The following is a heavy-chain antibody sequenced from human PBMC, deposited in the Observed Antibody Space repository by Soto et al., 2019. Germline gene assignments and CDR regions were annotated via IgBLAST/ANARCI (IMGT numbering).Heavy chain of an antibody. J-gene: IGHJ5*02. CDR1: GFTLSSYN. D-gene: IGHD2-15*01. V-gene: IGHV3-21*01. CDR2: MSSTYI. Sequence: PGGSLRLSCSASGFTLSSYNMNWVRQAPGKGLEWVSSMSSTYIYYADSVKGRFTISRDNAKNSLYLQMNSLRAEDTAVYYCARDQNGGSYPWGQGTLVTVSS. CDR3: ARDQNGGSYP.